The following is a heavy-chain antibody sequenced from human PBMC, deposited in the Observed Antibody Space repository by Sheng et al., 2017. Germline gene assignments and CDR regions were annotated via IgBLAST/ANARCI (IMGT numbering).Heavy chain of an antibody. CDR3: AREGDSSGWRGGSGEPYYFDY. CDR1: GGSFSGYY. V-gene: IGHV4-34*01. Sequence: QVQLQQWGAGLLKPSETLSLTCAVYGGSFSGYYWSWIRQPPGKGLEWIGEINHSGSTNYNPSLKSRVTISVDTSKNQFSLKLSSVTAADTAVYYCAREGDSSGWRGGSGEPYYFDYWGQGTLVTVSS. CDR2: INHSGST. J-gene: IGHJ4*02. D-gene: IGHD6-19*01.